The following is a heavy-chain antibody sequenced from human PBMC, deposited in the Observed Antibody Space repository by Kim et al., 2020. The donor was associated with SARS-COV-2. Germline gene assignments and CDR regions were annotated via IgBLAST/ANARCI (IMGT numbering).Heavy chain of an antibody. V-gene: IGHV3-23*01. CDR1: GFTFNNYD. Sequence: GGSLRLSCAASGFTFNNYDMNWVRLVPGKGLEWVSSVSFSGNSAYYADSVKGRFTISRDQSKNTVYLQMNSLRDEDTALYFCARDVFGSSSVTYFDYWGQGTLVTVSS. J-gene: IGHJ4*02. CDR2: VSFSGNSA. D-gene: IGHD6-6*01. CDR3: ARDVFGSSSVTYFDY.